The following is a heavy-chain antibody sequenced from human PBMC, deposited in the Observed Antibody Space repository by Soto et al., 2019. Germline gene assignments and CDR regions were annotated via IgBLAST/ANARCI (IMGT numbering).Heavy chain of an antibody. CDR2: IKQDGSEK. CDR1: GFTFSDYW. CDR3: ARDFTADAFDI. D-gene: IGHD2-21*02. J-gene: IGHJ3*02. Sequence: EVQLVESGGGLGQPGGSLRLSCAASGFTFSDYWMNWVRQAPGKGLEWVAKIKQDGSEKYYVDSVKGRFTISRDNAKNSLYRQMNSLRVGDTAVYWCARDFTADAFDIWGQGTVVTVSS. V-gene: IGHV3-7*03.